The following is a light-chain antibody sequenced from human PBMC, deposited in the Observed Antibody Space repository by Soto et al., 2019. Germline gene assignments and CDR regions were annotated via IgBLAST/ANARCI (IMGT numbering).Light chain of an antibody. CDR2: DVS. CDR1: SSDVGAYNY. CDR3: SSYTSSSTVV. V-gene: IGLV2-14*01. Sequence: QSALTQPASVSGSPGQLITISCTGTSSDVGAYNYVSWYQQHPGKAPKLLIYDVSNRPSGVSNRFSGSKSGNTASLTISGLQAEDEADYDCSSYTSSSTVVFGGGAKLTVL. J-gene: IGLJ2*01.